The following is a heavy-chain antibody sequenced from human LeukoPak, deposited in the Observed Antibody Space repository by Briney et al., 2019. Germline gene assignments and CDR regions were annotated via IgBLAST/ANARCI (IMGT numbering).Heavy chain of an antibody. Sequence: GGSLRLSCAASGFSFSTSGMNWVRQAPGKGLEWVSYIGSSSSPIYYADSVKGRFTISGDNSKNTLYLQMNSLRAEDTAVYYCAKWAVSGRGFDYWGQGTLVTVSS. V-gene: IGHV3-48*01. CDR3: AKWAVSGRGFDY. D-gene: IGHD6-19*01. CDR1: GFSFSTSG. J-gene: IGHJ4*02. CDR2: IGSSSSPI.